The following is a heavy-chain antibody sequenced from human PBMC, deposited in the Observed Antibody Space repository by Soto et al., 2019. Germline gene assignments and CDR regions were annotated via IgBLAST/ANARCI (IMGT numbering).Heavy chain of an antibody. D-gene: IGHD6-19*01. CDR1: GFSFSTYG. CDR3: TEGAVAVWRSDNSYNYLDG. Sequence: QVQLVESGGGVVQPGTSLRLSCAASGFSFSTYGMHWVRQAPGKGLEWVTVISADGSKKYYADSVKGRFTISRNNSKDTLYLQMNSLRAEDTAVYLWTEGAVAVWRSDNSYNYLDGWGTGATWTVAS. J-gene: IGHJ6*03. CDR2: ISADGSKK. V-gene: IGHV3-30*03.